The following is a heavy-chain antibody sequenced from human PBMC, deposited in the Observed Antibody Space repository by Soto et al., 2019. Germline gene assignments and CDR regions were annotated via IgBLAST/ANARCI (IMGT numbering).Heavy chain of an antibody. Sequence: PSETLSLTCTVSGGSISNYYCSWIRQPPGKGLEWIGYIYYSGSTNYNPSLKSRVTISVDTSKNQFSLKLSSVTAADTAVYYCARGSTTEKVDSWGQGILVTVSS. CDR2: IYYSGST. V-gene: IGHV4-59*01. J-gene: IGHJ4*02. CDR1: GGSISNYY. CDR3: ARGSTTEKVDS.